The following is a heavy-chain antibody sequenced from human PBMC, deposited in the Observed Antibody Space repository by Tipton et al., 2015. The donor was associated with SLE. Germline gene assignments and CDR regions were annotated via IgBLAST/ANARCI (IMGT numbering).Heavy chain of an antibody. D-gene: IGHD3-9*01. CDR1: GGSISSSSYY. Sequence: TLSLTCTVSGGSISSSSYYWSWIRQPPGKGLEWIGEINHSGSTNYNPSLKSRVTISVDTSKNQFSLILRSVTAADTAVYYCASGILTGNAAFDVWGQGTMVTVSP. J-gene: IGHJ3*01. V-gene: IGHV4-39*07. CDR3: ASGILTGNAAFDV. CDR2: INHSGST.